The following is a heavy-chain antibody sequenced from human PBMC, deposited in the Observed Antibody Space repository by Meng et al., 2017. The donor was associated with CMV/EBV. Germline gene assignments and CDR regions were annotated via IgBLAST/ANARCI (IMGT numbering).Heavy chain of an antibody. CDR1: GSTFSSYD. V-gene: IGHV3-13*01. CDR2: IGTAGDT. Sequence: GESLKISCAASGSTFSSYDMHWVRQATGKGLEWVSAIGTAGDTYYPGSVKGRFTISRENAKNSLYLQMNSLRAGDTAVYYCARGNGKSYDFWSGYNYYYYGMDVWGQGTTVTVSS. J-gene: IGHJ6*02. D-gene: IGHD3-3*01. CDR3: ARGNGKSYDFWSGYNYYYYGMDV.